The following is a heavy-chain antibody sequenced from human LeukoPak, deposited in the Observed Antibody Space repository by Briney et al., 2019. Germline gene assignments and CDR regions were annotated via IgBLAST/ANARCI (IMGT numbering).Heavy chain of an antibody. CDR1: GFTFSSYS. Sequence: KPGGSLRLSCAASGFTFSSYSMNWVRQAPGKGLEWVSSISSSSSYIYYADSVKGRFTISRDNAKNSLYLQMNSLRAEDTAVYYCARDFFTTTVNDYWGQGTLVTVSS. CDR2: ISSSSSYI. D-gene: IGHD4-17*01. V-gene: IGHV3-21*01. J-gene: IGHJ4*02. CDR3: ARDFFTTTVNDY.